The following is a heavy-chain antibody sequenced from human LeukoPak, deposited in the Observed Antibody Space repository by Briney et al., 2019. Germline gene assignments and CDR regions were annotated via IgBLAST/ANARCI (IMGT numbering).Heavy chain of an antibody. D-gene: IGHD3-3*01. J-gene: IGHJ5*02. V-gene: IGHV4-34*01. CDR2: INHSGST. CDR1: GGSFSGYY. CDR3: ARDGITIFGVVTVNWFDP. Sequence: SETLSLTCAVYGGSFSGYYWSWIRQPPGKGLEWIGEINHSGSTNYNPSLKSRVTISVDTSKNQFSLKLSSVTAADTAVYYCARDGITIFGVVTVNWFDPWGQGTLVTVSS.